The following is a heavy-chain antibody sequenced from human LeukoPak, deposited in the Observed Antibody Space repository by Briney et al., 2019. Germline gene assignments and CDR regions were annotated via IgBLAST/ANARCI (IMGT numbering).Heavy chain of an antibody. Sequence: PSETLSLTCAAHGGSFSGYYWSWIRQPPGKGLEWIGEISHSGSTNYNPSLKSRVTISVDTSKNQFSLKVSSVTAADTALYYCARTVVTTTSAFDIWGQGTMVTVSS. CDR3: ARTVVTTTSAFDI. V-gene: IGHV4-34*01. CDR2: ISHSGST. D-gene: IGHD2-21*02. CDR1: GGSFSGYY. J-gene: IGHJ3*02.